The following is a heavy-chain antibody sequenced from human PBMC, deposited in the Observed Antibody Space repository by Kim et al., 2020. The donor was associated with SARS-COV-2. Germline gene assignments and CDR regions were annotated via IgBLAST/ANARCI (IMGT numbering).Heavy chain of an antibody. CDR1: GFTFSSYW. V-gene: IGHV3-74*01. CDR3: AREDPWPHMVQGVIGFIDGIDV. J-gene: IGHJ6*02. D-gene: IGHD3-10*01. CDR2: INSDGSST. Sequence: GGSLRLSCAASGFTFSSYWRHWVRQAPGKGLVWVSRINSDGSSTSYADSVKGRFTISRDNAKNTLYLQMNSLRAEDTAVYYCAREDPWPHMVQGVIGFIDGIDVWGQGTTVTVSS.